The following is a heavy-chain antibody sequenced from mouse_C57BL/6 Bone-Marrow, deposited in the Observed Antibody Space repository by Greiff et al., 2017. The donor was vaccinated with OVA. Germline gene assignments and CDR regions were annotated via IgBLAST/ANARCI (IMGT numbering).Heavy chain of an antibody. V-gene: IGHV1-26*01. CDR2: INPNNGGT. CDR1: GYTFTDYY. J-gene: IGHJ3*01. D-gene: IGHD2-12*01. Sequence: EVQLQQSGPELVKPGASVKISCKASGYTFTDYYMNWVKQSHGKSLEWIGDINPNNGGTSYNQKFKGKATLTVDKSSSTAYMERRSLTSEDSAVYYCARRGVVTTGAWFAYWGQGTLVTVSA. CDR3: ARRGVVTTGAWFAY.